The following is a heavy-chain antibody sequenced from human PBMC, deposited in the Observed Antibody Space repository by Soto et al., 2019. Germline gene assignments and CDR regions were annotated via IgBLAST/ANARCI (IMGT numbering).Heavy chain of an antibody. CDR3: AASIFYYGMDV. CDR1: GYTFTNYW. V-gene: IGHV5-51*01. CDR2: IYPGDSDT. J-gene: IGHJ6*02. Sequence: PGESLKISCKGSGYTFTNYWIGWVRQMPGKGLEWMGIIYPGDSDTKYNPSSQGQVTISADKSITTTYLQWSSLKASDTAIYYCAASIFYYGMDVWGQGTTVTDSS.